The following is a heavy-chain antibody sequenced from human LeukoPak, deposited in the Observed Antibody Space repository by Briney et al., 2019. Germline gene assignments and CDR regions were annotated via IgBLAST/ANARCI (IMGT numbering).Heavy chain of an antibody. Sequence: ASVKVSCKVSGYTLTELSMHWVRQAPGKGLEWMGGFDPEDGETIYAQKFQGRVTMTEDTSTDTAYMELSSLRSEDTAVYYCARGSTQNPYYYDSSGYYGGDYWGQGTLVTVSS. V-gene: IGHV1-24*01. J-gene: IGHJ4*02. CDR1: GYTLTELS. CDR3: ARGSTQNPYYYDSSGYYGGDY. D-gene: IGHD3-22*01. CDR2: FDPEDGET.